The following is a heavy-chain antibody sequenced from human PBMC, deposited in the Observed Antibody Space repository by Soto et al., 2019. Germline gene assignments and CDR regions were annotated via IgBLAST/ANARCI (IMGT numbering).Heavy chain of an antibody. CDR3: VRDLICVYEGTWFDP. D-gene: IGHD5-12*01. CDR1: GFTFSNYE. V-gene: IGHV3-48*03. CDR2: ISSNGSTK. J-gene: IGHJ5*02. Sequence: EVQLVESGGGLVQPGGSLKLSCVASGFTFSNYEMNWVRQAPGKGLEWVSYISSNGSTKYYADSLKGRFTISRDNAKNSLFLQLNSLRAEDTAVYYCVRDLICVYEGTWFDPWGQGTLVTVSS.